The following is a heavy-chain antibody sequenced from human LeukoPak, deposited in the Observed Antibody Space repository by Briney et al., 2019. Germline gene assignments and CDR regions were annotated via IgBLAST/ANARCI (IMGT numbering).Heavy chain of an antibody. D-gene: IGHD3-22*01. J-gene: IGHJ3*02. CDR1: GFTFSTYG. CDR2: IWYDGRTQ. CDR3: AKAYYYDSSGYYGAFDI. V-gene: IGHV3-33*06. Sequence: GGSLRLSCAASGFTFSTYGMHWVRQAPGKGLEWVAVIWYDGRTQFYAESVKGRFTISRDNSKNTLYLQMNSLRAEDTAVYCCAKAYYYDSSGYYGAFDIWGQGTMVTVSS.